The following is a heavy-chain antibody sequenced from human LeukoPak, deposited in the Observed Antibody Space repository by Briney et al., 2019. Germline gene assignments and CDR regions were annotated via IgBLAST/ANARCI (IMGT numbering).Heavy chain of an antibody. Sequence: PSETLPLTCAVYGGSFSGYYWSWIRQPPGKGLEWIGEINHSGSTNYNPSLKSRVTISVDTSKNQFSLKLSSVTAADTAVYYCARGQGSGMDVWGQGTTVTVSS. CDR3: ARGQGSGMDV. J-gene: IGHJ6*02. V-gene: IGHV4-34*01. CDR2: INHSGST. D-gene: IGHD1-26*01. CDR1: GGSFSGYY.